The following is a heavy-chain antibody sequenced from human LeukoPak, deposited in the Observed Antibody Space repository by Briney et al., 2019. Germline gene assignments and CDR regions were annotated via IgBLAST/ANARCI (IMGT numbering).Heavy chain of an antibody. Sequence: ASVKVSCKASGYTFTSYAMNWVRQAPGQGLEWMGWINTNTGNPMYAQGFTGRFVFSLDTSVSTAYLQISSLKAEDTAVYYCARDTPYYYDSSGPRGDYWGQGTLVTVSS. V-gene: IGHV7-4-1*02. J-gene: IGHJ4*02. CDR2: INTNTGNP. CDR1: GYTFTSYA. CDR3: ARDTPYYYDSSGPRGDY. D-gene: IGHD3-22*01.